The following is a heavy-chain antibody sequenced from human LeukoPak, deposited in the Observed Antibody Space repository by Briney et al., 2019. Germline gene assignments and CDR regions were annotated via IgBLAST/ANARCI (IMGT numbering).Heavy chain of an antibody. CDR1: GGSISSYY. CDR2: IYDRGST. Sequence: SETLSLTCTVSGGSISSYYWSWIRQPPGKGLEWIGNIYDRGSTKYNPSLKSRVTISVDTSKNQFSLRLSSVTAANTAVYYCARGRTFDNWGQGTLVTVSS. CDR3: ARGRTFDN. J-gene: IGHJ4*02. V-gene: IGHV4-59*01.